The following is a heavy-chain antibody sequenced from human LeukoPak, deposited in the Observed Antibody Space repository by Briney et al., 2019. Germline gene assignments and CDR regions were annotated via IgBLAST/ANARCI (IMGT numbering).Heavy chain of an antibody. D-gene: IGHD6-13*01. V-gene: IGHV3-21*01. CDR1: GFTFSSYS. CDR2: ISSSSSYI. CDR3: ASTGSSWLYDY. J-gene: IGHJ4*02. Sequence: GGSLRLSCAASGFTFSSYSMNWVRQAPGKGLEWVSSISSSSSYIYYADSVKGRFAISRDNSKNTLYLQMNSLRAEDTAVYYCASTGSSWLYDYWGQGTLVTVSS.